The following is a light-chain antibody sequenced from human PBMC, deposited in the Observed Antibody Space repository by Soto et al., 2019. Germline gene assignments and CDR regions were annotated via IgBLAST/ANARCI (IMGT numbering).Light chain of an antibody. J-gene: IGLJ1*01. V-gene: IGLV2-14*01. CDR3: SSYTSSSNDYV. CDR2: EVS. CDR1: SSDVGGYNY. Sequence: QSVLTQPASVSGSPGQSITISCTGTSSDVGGYNYVSWYQQHPGKAPKLMIYEVSNRPSGVSNRFSGSKSGNTASLTISGLQAEDEADYYCSSYTSSSNDYVFVPGTKVTVL.